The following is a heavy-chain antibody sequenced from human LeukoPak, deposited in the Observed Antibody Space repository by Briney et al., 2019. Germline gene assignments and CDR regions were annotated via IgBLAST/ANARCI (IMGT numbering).Heavy chain of an antibody. CDR1: GYTFTSYG. J-gene: IGHJ6*03. D-gene: IGHD2-2*01. CDR3: ARGPIIDIAIVPAADEYYYMDV. Sequence: GASVKVSCKASGYTFTSYGITWVRQAPGQGLEWMGCISAYNGNTNYAQRLQGRVTMTTDRSTSTAYMELGSLRSDDTAVYYCARGPIIDIAIVPAADEYYYMDVWGKGTTVTVSS. V-gene: IGHV1-18*01. CDR2: ISAYNGNT.